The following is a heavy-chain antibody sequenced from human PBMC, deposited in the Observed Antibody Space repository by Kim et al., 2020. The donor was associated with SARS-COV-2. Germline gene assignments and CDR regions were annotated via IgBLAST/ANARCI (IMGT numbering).Heavy chain of an antibody. CDR3: AKVWGAPWQQRPSGLGMDA. J-gene: IGHJ6*02. Sequence: GGSLRLSCAASGFTFSSYAMSWVRQAPGKGLEWVSHISGSGGSTYYADSVKGRFTISRDNSKNTLYLQMNSLRAEDTAVYYCAKVWGAPWQQRPSGLGMDASGQGATVTLSS. D-gene: IGHD6-13*01. V-gene: IGHV3-23*01. CDR1: GFTFSSYA. CDR2: ISGSGGST.